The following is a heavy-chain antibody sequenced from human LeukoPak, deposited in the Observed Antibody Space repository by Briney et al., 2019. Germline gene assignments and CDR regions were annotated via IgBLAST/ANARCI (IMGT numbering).Heavy chain of an antibody. J-gene: IGHJ4*02. Sequence: GGSLRLSCAASGFTFSSYWMHWVRQAPGKGLVWVSRINSDGSSTSYADSVKGRFTISRDNAKNTLYLQMNSLRAEDTAVYYCARGARKQLEPFLFDYWGQGTLVTVSS. CDR2: INSDGSST. V-gene: IGHV3-74*01. CDR3: ARGARKQLEPFLFDY. D-gene: IGHD1-1*01. CDR1: GFTFSSYW.